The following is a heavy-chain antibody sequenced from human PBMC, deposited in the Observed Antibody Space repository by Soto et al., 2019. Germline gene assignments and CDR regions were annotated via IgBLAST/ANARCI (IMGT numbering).Heavy chain of an antibody. J-gene: IGHJ6*02. D-gene: IGHD6-19*01. CDR1: GYTFTSYY. V-gene: IGHV1-46*01. CDR2: INPSGGST. Sequence: ASVKVSCKASGYTFTSYYMHWVRQAPGQGLEWMGIINPSGGSTSYAQKFQGRVTMTRDTSTSTVYMELSSLRSEDTAVYYCASLIEMAPGWNYYYGMDVWGQGTTVTVSS. CDR3: ASLIEMAPGWNYYYGMDV.